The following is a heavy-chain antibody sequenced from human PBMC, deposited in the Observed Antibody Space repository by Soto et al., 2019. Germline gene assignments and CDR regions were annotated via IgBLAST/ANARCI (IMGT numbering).Heavy chain of an antibody. Sequence: ASVKVSCKASGYTFTGYYMLWVRQAPGQGLEWMGWINPNSGGTNYAQKFQGRVTMTRDTSISTAYMELSRLRSDDTAVYYCARDIPPEGLNYYETPAFDYWGQGTLVTVSS. V-gene: IGHV1-2*02. CDR2: INPNSGGT. J-gene: IGHJ4*02. CDR1: GYTFTGYY. D-gene: IGHD3-22*01. CDR3: ARDIPPEGLNYYETPAFDY.